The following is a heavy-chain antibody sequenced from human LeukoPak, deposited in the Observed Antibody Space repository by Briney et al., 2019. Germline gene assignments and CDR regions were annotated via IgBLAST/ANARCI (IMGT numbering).Heavy chain of an antibody. CDR3: VRDLGGLTKNAFDI. V-gene: IGHV1-2*02. CDR1: GYTFTGYY. J-gene: IGHJ3*02. Sequence: VSVKVSCKASGYTFTGYYIHWVRQTPGQRLEWMGWINPNRDATNDAQKFRGRVTVTRDTSISTAYMELTRLISDDTAVYYCVRDLGGLTKNAFDIWGQGTMVPV. D-gene: IGHD2-15*01. CDR2: INPNRDAT.